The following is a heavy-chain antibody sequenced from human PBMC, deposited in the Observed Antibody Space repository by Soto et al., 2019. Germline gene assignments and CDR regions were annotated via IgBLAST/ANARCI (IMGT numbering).Heavy chain of an antibody. CDR2: ISGSGGGT. J-gene: IGHJ4*02. V-gene: IGHV3-23*01. CDR3: ARESDH. CDR1: GFTVSSCA. Sequence: PGGSLRLSCVASGFTVSSCAMTWVRQAPGKGLEWVSTISGSGGGTYYADSMKGRFTISRDNSKNTLYLQMYSLRVEDTAVYYCARESDHWGQGTLVTVSS.